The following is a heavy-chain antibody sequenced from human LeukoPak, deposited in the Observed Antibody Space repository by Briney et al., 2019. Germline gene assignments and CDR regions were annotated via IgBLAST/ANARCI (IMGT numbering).Heavy chain of an antibody. Sequence: GGSLRLSCAASGSTFSSYWMSWVRQAPGKGPEWVANIKQDGSEKYYVDSVKGRFTISRDNAKNSLYLQMNSLRAEDTAVYYCAREDWRILSYYYGMDVWGQGTTVTVSS. CDR1: GSTFSSYW. CDR3: AREDWRILSYYYGMDV. CDR2: IKQDGSEK. D-gene: IGHD1-1*01. V-gene: IGHV3-7*01. J-gene: IGHJ6*02.